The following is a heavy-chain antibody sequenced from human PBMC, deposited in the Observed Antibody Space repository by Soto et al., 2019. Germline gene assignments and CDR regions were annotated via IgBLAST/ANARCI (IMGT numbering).Heavy chain of an antibody. CDR3: ARDVWFGEPTYYYYGMDV. J-gene: IGHJ6*02. CDR2: ISSSSSTI. CDR1: GFTFSSYS. D-gene: IGHD3-10*01. Sequence: GGSLRLSCAASGFTFSSYSMNWVRQAPGKGLEWVSYISSSSSTIYYADSVKGRFTISRDNAKNSLYLQMNSLRDEDTAVYYCARDVWFGEPTYYYYGMDVWGQGTTVTVSS. V-gene: IGHV3-48*02.